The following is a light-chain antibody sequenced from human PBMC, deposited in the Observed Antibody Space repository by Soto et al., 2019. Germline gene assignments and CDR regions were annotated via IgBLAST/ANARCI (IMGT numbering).Light chain of an antibody. J-gene: IGKJ1*01. CDR1: QGISNY. Sequence: DIQMTQSPSSLSASVGDSITITCRASQGISNYLAWYQQKPGKVPKLLIYATSTLQSGVPSRFSGSRSGTDFTLTISSLQPEDVATYYCQKYNSVPRTFGQGTKVEI. CDR2: ATS. V-gene: IGKV1-27*01. CDR3: QKYNSVPRT.